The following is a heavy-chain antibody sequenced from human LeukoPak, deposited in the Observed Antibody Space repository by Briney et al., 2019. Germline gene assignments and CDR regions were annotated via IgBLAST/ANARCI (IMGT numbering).Heavy chain of an antibody. D-gene: IGHD2-8*01. Sequence: ASVKVSCKASGYTFTSYGISWVRQAPGQGLEWMGWISAYNGNTNYAQKFQGRVTITRDTSASTAYMELSSLRSEDTAVYYCARDRKSCTNGVCYRNAVDYWGQGTLVTVSS. J-gene: IGHJ4*02. CDR1: GYTFTSYG. CDR3: ARDRKSCTNGVCYRNAVDY. CDR2: ISAYNGNT. V-gene: IGHV1-18*01.